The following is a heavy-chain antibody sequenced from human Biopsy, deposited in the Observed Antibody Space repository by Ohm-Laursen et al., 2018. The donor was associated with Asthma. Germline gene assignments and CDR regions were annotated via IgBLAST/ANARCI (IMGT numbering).Heavy chain of an antibody. V-gene: IGHV3-9*01. CDR1: GFVFRSHA. Sequence: SLRLSCSASGFVFRSHAMHWVRQAPGKGLEWVSGVSWNSGSIDYADSVKGRFTISRDNAKNSLYLQMNSLRGADTAVYYCAREGVAGTHIEDWGQGTLVTVSS. D-gene: IGHD6-19*01. J-gene: IGHJ4*02. CDR3: AREGVAGTHIED. CDR2: VSWNSGSI.